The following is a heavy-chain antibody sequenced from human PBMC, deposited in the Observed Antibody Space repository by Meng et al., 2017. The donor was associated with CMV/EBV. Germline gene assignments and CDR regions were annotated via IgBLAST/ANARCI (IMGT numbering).Heavy chain of an antibody. CDR1: GYTLTGYY. D-gene: IGHD6-13*01. J-gene: IGHJ4*02. CDR2: INPNSGGT. CDR3: ARGMKQQLVDFDY. V-gene: IGHV1-2*02. Sequence: CKASGYTLTGYYMHWVRQAPGQGLEWMGWINPNSGGTNYAQKFQGRVTMTRDTSISTAYMELSRLRSDDTAVYYCARGMKQQLVDFDYWGQGTLVTVSS.